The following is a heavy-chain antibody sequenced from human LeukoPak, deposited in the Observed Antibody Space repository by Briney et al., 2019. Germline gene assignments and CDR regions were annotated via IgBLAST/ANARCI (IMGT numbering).Heavy chain of an antibody. CDR2: ISGSGGST. CDR3: AKSYCGGDCYSEVYFDY. D-gene: IGHD2-21*02. J-gene: IGHJ4*02. Sequence: GGSLRLSCAASGFTFSSYGMSWVRQAPGKGLEWVSAISGSGGSTYYADSVKGRFTISRDNSKNTLYLQMNSLRAEDTAVYYCAKSYCGGDCYSEVYFDYWGQGTLVTVSS. CDR1: GFTFSSYG. V-gene: IGHV3-23*01.